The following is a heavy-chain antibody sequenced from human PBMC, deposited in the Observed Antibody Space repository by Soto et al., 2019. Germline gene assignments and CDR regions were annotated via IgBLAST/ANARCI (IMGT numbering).Heavy chain of an antibody. Sequence: PGESLTLSCKGSGYSFTSYWIGWVRQMPGKGLEWMGRIDPSDSQTYYSPSFRGHVTISVTKSITTVFLQWSSLRASDTAMYYCARQIYDSDTGPNFQYYFDSWGQGTPVTVAS. V-gene: IGHV5-10-1*01. J-gene: IGHJ4*02. CDR3: ARQIYDSDTGPNFQYYFDS. CDR1: GYSFTSYW. D-gene: IGHD3-22*01. CDR2: IDPSDSQT.